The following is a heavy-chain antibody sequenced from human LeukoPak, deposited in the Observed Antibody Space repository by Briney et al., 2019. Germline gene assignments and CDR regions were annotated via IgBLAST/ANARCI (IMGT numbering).Heavy chain of an antibody. CDR3: AKGPQLGSGCHPDY. J-gene: IGHJ4*02. Sequence: QPGGSLSLSCAASGFTFSSAAMTWVRQAPGKGLEWVSIITGSDDKTYYADSVKGRFTISRDYSKNTLHLQMNSLRVEDTAIYYCAKGPQLGSGCHPDYWGQGTLVTVSS. V-gene: IGHV3-23*01. D-gene: IGHD3-22*01. CDR2: ITGSDDKT. CDR1: GFTFSSAA.